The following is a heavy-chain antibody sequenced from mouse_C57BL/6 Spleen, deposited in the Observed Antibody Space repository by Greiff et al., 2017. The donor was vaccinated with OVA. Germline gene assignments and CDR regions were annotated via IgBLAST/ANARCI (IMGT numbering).Heavy chain of an antibody. D-gene: IGHD2-4*01. CDR1: GYAFSSSW. CDR2: IYPGDGDT. V-gene: IGHV1-82*01. J-gene: IGHJ4*01. Sequence: VQLQQSGPELVKPGASVKISCKASGYAFSSSWMNWVKQRPGQGLEWIGRIYPGDGDTNYNEKFKGKATLPADKSSSTAYMQLSSLTSDDSAVYYCARTYDDDELSAMDYWGQGTTVTVAS. CDR3: ARTYDDDELSAMDY.